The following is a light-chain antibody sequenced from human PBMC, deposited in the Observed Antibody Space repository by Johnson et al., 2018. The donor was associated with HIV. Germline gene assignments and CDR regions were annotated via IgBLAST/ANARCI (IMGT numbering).Light chain of an antibody. CDR2: ENN. J-gene: IGLJ1*01. V-gene: IGLV1-51*02. CDR1: SANIGDNS. Sequence: QLVLTQPPSVSAAPGQKVTISCSGSSANIGDNSVSWYQQLPGTAPKLLIYENNKRPSGIHDRFSGSTSGTSATLGITGLQTGDEADYYCGTWDPSLIAYVFGTGTKVTVL. CDR3: GTWDPSLIAYV.